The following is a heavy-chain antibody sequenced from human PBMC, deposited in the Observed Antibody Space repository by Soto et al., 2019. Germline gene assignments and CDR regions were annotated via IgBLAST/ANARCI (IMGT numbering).Heavy chain of an antibody. Sequence: GGSLRLSCAASGFTFSSYGMHWVRQAPGKGLEWVAVIWYDGSNKYYADSVKGRFTISRDNSKNTLYLQMNSLRAEDTAVYYCARDTRTITIYWDDVAFDIWGQGTMVTVSS. D-gene: IGHD3-9*01. J-gene: IGHJ3*02. CDR1: GFTFSSYG. CDR3: ARDTRTITIYWDDVAFDI. CDR2: IWYDGSNK. V-gene: IGHV3-33*01.